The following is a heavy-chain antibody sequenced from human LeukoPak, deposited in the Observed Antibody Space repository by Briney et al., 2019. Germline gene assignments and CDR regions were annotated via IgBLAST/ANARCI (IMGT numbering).Heavy chain of an antibody. CDR2: IIPIFGTA. V-gene: IGHV1-69*13. J-gene: IGHJ4*02. Sequence: SVKVSCKASGGTVSSYAISWVRQAPGQGLEWMGGIIPIFGTANYAQKFQGRVTITADESTSTAYMELSSLRSEDTAVYYCAREQDYGSGSYPYWGQGTLVTVSS. D-gene: IGHD3-10*01. CDR3: AREQDYGSGSYPY. CDR1: GGTVSSYA.